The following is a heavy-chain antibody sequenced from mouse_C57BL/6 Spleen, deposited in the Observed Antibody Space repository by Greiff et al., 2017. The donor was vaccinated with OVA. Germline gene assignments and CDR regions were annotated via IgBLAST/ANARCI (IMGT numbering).Heavy chain of an antibody. J-gene: IGHJ1*03. Sequence: VQLQQSGPELVKPGASVKISCKASGYAFSSSWMNWVKQRPGKGLEWIGRIYPGDGDTNYNGKFKGKATLTADKSTSTAYMQLSSLTSEDSAVYFCASQGLRPYWYFDVRGTGTTVTVSS. D-gene: IGHD2-12*01. CDR1: GYAFSSSW. CDR3: ASQGLRPYWYFDV. V-gene: IGHV1-82*01. CDR2: IYPGDGDT.